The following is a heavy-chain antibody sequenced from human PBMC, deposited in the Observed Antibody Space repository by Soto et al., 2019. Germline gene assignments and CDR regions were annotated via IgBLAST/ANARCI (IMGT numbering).Heavy chain of an antibody. D-gene: IGHD2-15*01. V-gene: IGHV4-59*01. Sequence: SETLSLTCTVSVGSISSYYWSWIRQPPGKGLEWIGYIYYSGSTNYNPSLKSRVTISVDTSKNQFSLKLSSVTAADTAVYYCARDYGGPGGVAQPNWFDPWGQGTLVTVSS. CDR3: ARDYGGPGGVAQPNWFDP. CDR2: IYYSGST. J-gene: IGHJ5*02. CDR1: VGSISSYY.